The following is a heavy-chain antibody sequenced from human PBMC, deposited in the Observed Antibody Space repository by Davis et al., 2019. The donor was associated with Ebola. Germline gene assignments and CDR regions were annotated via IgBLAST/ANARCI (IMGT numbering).Heavy chain of an antibody. D-gene: IGHD3-22*01. CDR2: TYYRSKWFV. J-gene: IGHJ4*02. V-gene: IGHV6-1*01. Sequence: SQTLSLTCAISVDSVSSNTAAWNSIRQSPSRGLEWLGRTYYRSKWFVDYAVSVKSRITINPDTSKNQFSLQLTSVTPEDTAVYYCARDPPYDQGYDYWGQGTLVTVSS. CDR1: VDSVSSNTAA. CDR3: ARDPPYDQGYDY.